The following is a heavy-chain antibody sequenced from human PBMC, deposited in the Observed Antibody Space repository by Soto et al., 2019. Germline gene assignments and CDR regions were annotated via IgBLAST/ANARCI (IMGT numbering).Heavy chain of an antibody. D-gene: IGHD3-10*01. J-gene: IGHJ6*04. V-gene: IGHV3-23*01. CDR2: ISGSGGST. Sequence: PGRSLRLSCAASGFTFSSYAMSWVRQAPGKGLEWVSAISGSGGSTYYADPVKGRFTISRDNSKNTLYLQMNSLRAEDTAVYYCAKYLGDLGGMDVWAEGTTVSVTS. CDR1: GFTFSSYA. CDR3: AKYLGDLGGMDV.